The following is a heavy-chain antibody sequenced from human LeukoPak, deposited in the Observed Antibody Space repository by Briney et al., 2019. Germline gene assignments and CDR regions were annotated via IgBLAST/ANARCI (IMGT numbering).Heavy chain of an antibody. V-gene: IGHV4-59*01. CDR3: ARDHWLFSSKTWYYYGMDV. Sequence: SETLSLTCVVSGGSISPYYWSWIRQSPGKGLEWIGYIDPSGSASYNPSLKSRVTIFVDTSKNLFSLILTSVSASDTAIYFCARDHWLFSSKTWYYYGMDVWGQGTTVTVSS. CDR2: IDPSGSA. J-gene: IGHJ6*02. CDR1: GGSISPYY. D-gene: IGHD3-9*01.